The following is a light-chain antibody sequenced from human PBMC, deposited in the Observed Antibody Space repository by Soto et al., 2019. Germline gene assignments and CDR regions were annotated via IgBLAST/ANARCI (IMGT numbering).Light chain of an antibody. Sequence: TITCRASQGISRYLAWYQQKPGKAPKLLIYVASTLQSGVPSRFSGSGSGTDFTLSISSLQPEDFATYYCQQSYTAPSITFGQGTRLEIK. CDR1: QGISRY. CDR3: QQSYTAPSIT. J-gene: IGKJ5*01. CDR2: VAS. V-gene: IGKV1-39*01.